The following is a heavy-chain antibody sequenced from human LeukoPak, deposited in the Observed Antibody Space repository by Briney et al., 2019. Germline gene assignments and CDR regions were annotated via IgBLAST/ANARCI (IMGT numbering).Heavy chain of an antibody. CDR3: ARDRISS. J-gene: IGHJ6*04. V-gene: IGHV3-7*01. Sequence: GGSLRLSCAVSGFTFSNSWMTWVRQAPGKGLEWVATIKEDGSEKYYVVSVKGRFTISRDNAKNSLYLQMNSLRAEDTAVYFCARDRISSWGKGTTVTVSS. CDR1: GFTFSNSW. D-gene: IGHD3-10*01. CDR2: IKEDGSEK.